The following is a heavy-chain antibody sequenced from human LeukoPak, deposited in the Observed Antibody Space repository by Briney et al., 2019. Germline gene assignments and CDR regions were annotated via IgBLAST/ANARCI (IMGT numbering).Heavy chain of an antibody. Sequence: EGSLRLSCAASGFTFSSYGMSWVRQAPGKGLEWVSGISPSGDITYYADSVKGRFTISRDNSKNTLYLEVISLTAEDTAVYYCAKDDAWLRFGEWSQGTLVTVSS. V-gene: IGHV3-23*01. J-gene: IGHJ4*02. D-gene: IGHD3-10*01. CDR2: ISPSGDIT. CDR1: GFTFSSYG. CDR3: AKDDAWLRFGE.